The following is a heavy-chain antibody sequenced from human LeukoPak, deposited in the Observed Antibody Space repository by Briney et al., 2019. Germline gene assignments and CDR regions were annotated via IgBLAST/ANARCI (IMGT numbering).Heavy chain of an antibody. V-gene: IGHV1-2*02. CDR1: GYTFTGYY. J-gene: IGHJ5*02. CDR3: ARDSCSSTSCYDEFWFDP. D-gene: IGHD2-2*01. CDR2: INPNSGGT. Sequence: ASVKVSCKASGYTFTGYYMHWVRQATGQGLEWMGWINPNSGGTNYAQKFQGRVTMTRDTSISTAYMELSRLRSDDTAVYYCARDSCSSTSCYDEFWFDPWGQGTLVTVSS.